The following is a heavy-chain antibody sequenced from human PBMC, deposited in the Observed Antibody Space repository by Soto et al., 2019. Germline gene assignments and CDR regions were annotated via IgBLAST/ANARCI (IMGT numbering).Heavy chain of an antibody. V-gene: IGHV4-30-4*01. CDR3: ARQQAITMVRGGADWFYP. CDR1: GGSISSGDYY. CDR2: IYYSGSS. Sequence: QVQLQESGPGLVKPSETLSLTCTVSGGSISSGDYYWSWIRQPPGKGLEWIGYIYYSGSSYYNPSLKSRVTLSVDTSKNQFSLKPSSVTAADTAVYSCARQQAITMVRGGADWFYPWGQGTLVTVSS. D-gene: IGHD3-10*01. J-gene: IGHJ5*02.